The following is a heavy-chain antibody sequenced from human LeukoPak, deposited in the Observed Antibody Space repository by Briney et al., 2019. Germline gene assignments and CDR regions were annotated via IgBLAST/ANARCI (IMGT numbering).Heavy chain of an antibody. CDR2: ISWNSGSI. J-gene: IGHJ6*02. Sequence: GGSLRLSCAASGFTFDDYAMHWVRQAPGKGLEWVSGISWNSGSIGYADSVKGRFTISRDNAKNSLYLQMNSLRAEDTALYYCAKGVSIAAAAHYYYYGMDVWGQGTTVTVSS. CDR3: AKGVSIAAAAHYYYYGMDV. CDR1: GFTFDDYA. V-gene: IGHV3-9*01. D-gene: IGHD6-13*01.